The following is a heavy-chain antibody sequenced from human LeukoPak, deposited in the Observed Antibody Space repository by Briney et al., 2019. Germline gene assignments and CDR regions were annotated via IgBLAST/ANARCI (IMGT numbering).Heavy chain of an antibody. D-gene: IGHD5-18*01. CDR2: IIPIFGTA. J-gene: IGHJ4*02. Sequence: ASVKVSCKASGGTFSSYAISWVRQAPGQGLAWMGGIIPIFGTANYAQKFQGRVTITTDESTSTAYMELSSLRSEDTAVYYCARGADTYSYDFDYWGQGTLVTVSS. CDR1: GGTFSSYA. CDR3: ARGADTYSYDFDY. V-gene: IGHV1-69*05.